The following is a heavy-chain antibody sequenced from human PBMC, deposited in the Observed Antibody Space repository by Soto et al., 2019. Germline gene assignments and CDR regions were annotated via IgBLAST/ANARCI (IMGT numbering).Heavy chain of an antibody. Sequence: SETLSLTCAVYGVSFSGYYWSWIRQPPGKGLEWIGEINHSGSTNYNPSLKSRVTISVDTSKNQFSLKLSSVTAADTAVYYCARGYYDIWTGYYLDYWGQGTLVSVSS. CDR2: INHSGST. J-gene: IGHJ4*02. CDR3: ARGYYDIWTGYYLDY. D-gene: IGHD3-9*01. CDR1: GVSFSGYY. V-gene: IGHV4-34*01.